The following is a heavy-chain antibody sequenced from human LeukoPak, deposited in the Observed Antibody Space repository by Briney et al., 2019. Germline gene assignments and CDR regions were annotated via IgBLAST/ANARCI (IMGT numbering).Heavy chain of an antibody. D-gene: IGHD2-15*01. CDR3: ARDLGGIYYIAY. CDR2: IVYDGSKK. Sequence: GGSLRLSCAASGFTFSSYGMHWVRQAPGEGLKWVAYIVYDGSKKYYSDSVKGRFTISRDNSKNTVHLQMNSLRAADTALYFCARDLGGIYYIAYWGQGTLVTVSS. V-gene: IGHV3-30*02. CDR1: GFTFSSYG. J-gene: IGHJ4*02.